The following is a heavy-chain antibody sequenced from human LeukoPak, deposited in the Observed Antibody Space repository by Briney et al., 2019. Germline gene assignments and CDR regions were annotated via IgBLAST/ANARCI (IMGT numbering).Heavy chain of an antibody. CDR1: GYTFTGYY. CDR3: AREPTNNNCYYYYGMDV. Sequence: ASVKVSCKASGYTFTGYYMHWVRQAPGQGLEWMGWINPNSGGTNYAQKFQGRVTMTRDTSISTAYMELSRLRSDDTAVYYCAREPTNNNCYYYYGMDVWGQGTTVTVSS. CDR2: INPNSGGT. V-gene: IGHV1-2*02. J-gene: IGHJ6*02. D-gene: IGHD1/OR15-1a*01.